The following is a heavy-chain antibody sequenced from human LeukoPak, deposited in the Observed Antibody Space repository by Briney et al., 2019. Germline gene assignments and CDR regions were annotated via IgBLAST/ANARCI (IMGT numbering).Heavy chain of an antibody. CDR3: AKDILDYYGSGSYPDY. Sequence: PGRSLRLSCAASGFTFSSYAMHWVRQAPGKGLEWVAVISYDGSNKYYADSVKGRFTISRDNSKNTLYLQMNSLRAEDTAVYYCAKDILDYYGSGSYPDYWGQGTLVTVSS. D-gene: IGHD3-10*01. CDR1: GFTFSSYA. CDR2: ISYDGSNK. V-gene: IGHV3-30-3*01. J-gene: IGHJ4*02.